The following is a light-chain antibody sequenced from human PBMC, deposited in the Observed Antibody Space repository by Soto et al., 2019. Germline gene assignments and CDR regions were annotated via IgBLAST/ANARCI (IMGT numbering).Light chain of an antibody. Sequence: ETVLTQSPAALSLSPGERATLSCRASQSVTTYLAWYQQKPGQAPRLLIYDASNRATGIPARFSGSGSGTDFTLTISSLEPEDFAVYYCQQYHNWPPLTFGGGTKVEIK. J-gene: IGKJ4*01. V-gene: IGKV3-11*01. CDR1: QSVTTY. CDR3: QQYHNWPPLT. CDR2: DAS.